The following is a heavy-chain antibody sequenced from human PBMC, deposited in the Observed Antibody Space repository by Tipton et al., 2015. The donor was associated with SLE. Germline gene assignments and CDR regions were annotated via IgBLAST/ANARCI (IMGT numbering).Heavy chain of an antibody. CDR3: AKGDDVDIVATPDY. CDR2: ISGSGGST. J-gene: IGHJ4*02. CDR1: GFTFSSYA. Sequence: SLRLSCAASGFTFSSYAMSWVRQAPGKGLEWVSAISGSGGSTYYADSVKGRFTISRDNSKNTLYLQMNSLRAEDTAVYYCAKGDDVDIVATPDYWGQGTLVTVSS. D-gene: IGHD5-12*01. V-gene: IGHV3-23*01.